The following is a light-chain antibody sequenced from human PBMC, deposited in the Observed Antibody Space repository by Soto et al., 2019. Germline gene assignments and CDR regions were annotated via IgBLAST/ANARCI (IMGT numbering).Light chain of an antibody. CDR1: SSNIGAGYD. CDR3: QSYDSGLSGSV. V-gene: IGLV1-40*01. Sequence: QPVLTQPPSVSGAPGQRVTISCTGSSSNIGAGYDVNWYQQHPGTAPKVLIYGNSNRPSGVPDRFSGSKSGTSASLAITGLQAEDEADYYCQSYDSGLSGSVFGGGPKLTVL. CDR2: GNS. J-gene: IGLJ2*01.